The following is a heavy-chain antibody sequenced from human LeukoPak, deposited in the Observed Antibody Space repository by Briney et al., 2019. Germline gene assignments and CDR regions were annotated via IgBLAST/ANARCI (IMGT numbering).Heavy chain of an antibody. CDR3: ARDLGDGDRYSGYADY. CDR1: GFTFSSYG. Sequence: GGSLRLSCAASGFTFSSYGMNWVRQAPGKGLEWVAFIRYDGSKKYSADSVKGRFTISRDNSKNTLYLQMNSLRAEDTAVYYCARDLGDGDRYSGYADYWGQGTLVTVSS. V-gene: IGHV3-30*02. D-gene: IGHD5-12*01. CDR2: IRYDGSKK. J-gene: IGHJ4*02.